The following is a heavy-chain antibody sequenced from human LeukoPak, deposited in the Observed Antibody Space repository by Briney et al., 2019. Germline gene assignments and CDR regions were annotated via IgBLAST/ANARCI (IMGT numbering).Heavy chain of an antibody. CDR3: AADSSGSYRSFDY. D-gene: IGHD3-22*01. CDR1: GFTFSSYA. Sequence: GGSLRLSCAASGFTFSSYAMSWVRQAPGKGLEWVSAISGSGGSTYYADSVKGRFTISRDNSKNTLYLQMNSLRAEDTAVYYCAADSSGSYRSFDYWGQGTLVTVSS. CDR2: ISGSGGST. V-gene: IGHV3-23*01. J-gene: IGHJ4*02.